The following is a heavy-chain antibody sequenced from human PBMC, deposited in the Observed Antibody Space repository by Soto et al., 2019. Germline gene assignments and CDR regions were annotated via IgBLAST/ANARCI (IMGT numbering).Heavy chain of an antibody. V-gene: IGHV4-34*01. CDR1: GGSFSGYY. CDR2: INHSGST. J-gene: IGHJ6*02. CDR3: ARDRQSEIVAMLASNGMDV. D-gene: IGHD5-12*01. Sequence: PSETLSLTCAVYGGSFSGYYWSWIRQPPGKGLEWIGEINHSGSTNYNPSLQSRVTISVDTSKNQFSLKLSSVTAADTAVYYCARDRQSEIVAMLASNGMDVWGQGTTVTVSS.